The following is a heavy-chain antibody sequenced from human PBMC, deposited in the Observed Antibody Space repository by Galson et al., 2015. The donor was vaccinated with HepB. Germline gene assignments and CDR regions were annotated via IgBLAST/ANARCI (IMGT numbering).Heavy chain of an antibody. V-gene: IGHV3-49*04. Sequence: SLRLSCAASGFTFGDYAMSWVRQAPGKGLEWVGFIRSKAYGGTTEYAASVKGRFTISRDDSKSIAYLQMNSLKTEDTAVYYCTSRVTTGWGYFDYWGQGTLVTVSS. CDR3: TSRVTTGWGYFDY. D-gene: IGHD4-17*01. J-gene: IGHJ4*02. CDR2: IRSKAYGGTT. CDR1: GFTFGDYA.